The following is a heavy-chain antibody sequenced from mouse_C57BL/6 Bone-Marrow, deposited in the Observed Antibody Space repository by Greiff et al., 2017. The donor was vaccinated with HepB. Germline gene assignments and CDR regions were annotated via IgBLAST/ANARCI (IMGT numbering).Heavy chain of an antibody. Sequence: EVKVEESGGGLVKPGGSLKLSCAASGFTFSSYAMSWIRQTPEKRLEWVATISDGGSYTYYPDNVKGRFPISRDNAKNNLYLQMSHLKSEDTAMYYCARSPTDYWGQGTTLTVSS. D-gene: IGHD2-10*01. CDR2: ISDGGSYT. CDR3: ARSPTDY. J-gene: IGHJ2*01. CDR1: GFTFSSYA. V-gene: IGHV5-4*03.